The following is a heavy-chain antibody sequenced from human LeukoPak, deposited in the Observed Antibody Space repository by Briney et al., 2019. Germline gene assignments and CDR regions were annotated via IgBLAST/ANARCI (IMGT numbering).Heavy chain of an antibody. J-gene: IGHJ4*02. D-gene: IGHD3-22*01. CDR3: VREGGRITMIVVVGGYFDY. Sequence: GGSVRLSCAASGFTFVSYAMSWVRQAPGKGLEWVSAISGSGGSTYYADSVKGRFTISRDNSKNTLYLQMNSLRAEDTAVYYCVREGGRITMIVVVGGYFDYWGQGTLVTVSS. CDR1: GFTFVSYA. CDR2: ISGSGGST. V-gene: IGHV3-23*01.